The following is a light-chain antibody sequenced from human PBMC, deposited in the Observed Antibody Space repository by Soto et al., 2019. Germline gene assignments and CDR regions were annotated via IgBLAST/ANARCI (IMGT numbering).Light chain of an antibody. Sequence: DIQMTQSPSSLSASVGDRVTITCQASQDISNNLHWYQVKPGKAPKLLIYDASNLETGVPSRFSGSGSGTDFTFTINSLQIEDFALYYCQQSNNWPPLTFGGGTKVEIK. CDR2: DAS. V-gene: IGKV1-33*01. J-gene: IGKJ4*01. CDR3: QQSNNWPPLT. CDR1: QDISNN.